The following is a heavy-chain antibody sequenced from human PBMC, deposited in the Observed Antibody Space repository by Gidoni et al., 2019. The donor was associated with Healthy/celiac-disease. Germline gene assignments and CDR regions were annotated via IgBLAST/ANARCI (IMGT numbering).Heavy chain of an antibody. CDR3: ARRSVWGSYLDY. CDR1: GGSISSSNW. J-gene: IGHJ4*02. D-gene: IGHD3-16*01. V-gene: IGHV4-4*02. Sequence: QVQLPESGPGLVKPSGTLSLTCAISGGSISSSNWRSWVRQPPGKGLEWIGEIYHSGSTNYNPSLKSRVTISVDKSKNQFSRKLSSVTAAATAVYYCARRSVWGSYLDYWGQGTLVTVSS. CDR2: IYHSGST.